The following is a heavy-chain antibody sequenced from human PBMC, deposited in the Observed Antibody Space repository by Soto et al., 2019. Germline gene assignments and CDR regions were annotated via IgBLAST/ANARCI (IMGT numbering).Heavy chain of an antibody. D-gene: IGHD2-2*03. V-gene: IGHV5-51*01. CDR3: VRGMDRNSAGF. Sequence: PGESLKISCTASGYTFTNYWIGWVRQVPGEGLEWMGFIFPSDSVTRYSPSFQGLVTISVDKSVDTTYLQWGSLKASDTAMYYCVRGMDRNSAGFWGLGTMVTVSS. CDR1: GYTFTNYW. J-gene: IGHJ4*02. CDR2: IFPSDSVT.